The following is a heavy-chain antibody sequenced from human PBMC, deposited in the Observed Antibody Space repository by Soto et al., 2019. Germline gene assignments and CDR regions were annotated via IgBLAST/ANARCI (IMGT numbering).Heavy chain of an antibody. CDR1: GGSFSGYY. CDR2: INHSGST. V-gene: IGHV4-34*01. J-gene: IGHJ5*02. D-gene: IGHD6-6*01. CDR3: ERRGWSIAARRPCNWFDP. Sequence: SETLSLTCAVYGGSFSGYYWSWIRQPPGKGLEWIGEINHSGSTNYNPSLKSRVTISVDTSKNQFSLKLSSVTAADTAVYYCERRGWSIAARRPCNWFDPWGQGTLVTVSS.